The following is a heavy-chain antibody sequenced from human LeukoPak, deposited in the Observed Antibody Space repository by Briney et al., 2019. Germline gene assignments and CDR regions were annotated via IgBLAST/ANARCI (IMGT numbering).Heavy chain of an antibody. D-gene: IGHD3-3*01. CDR2: ISGSGGST. Sequence: PGGSLRLSCAASGFTFSSDAMSWVRQAPGKGLEWVSAISGSGGSTYYADSVKGRFTISRDNSKNTLYLQMNSLRAEDTAVYYCAKDVAYYDFWSGSRYFDYWGQGTLVTVSS. CDR3: AKDVAYYDFWSGSRYFDY. CDR1: GFTFSSDA. V-gene: IGHV3-23*01. J-gene: IGHJ4*02.